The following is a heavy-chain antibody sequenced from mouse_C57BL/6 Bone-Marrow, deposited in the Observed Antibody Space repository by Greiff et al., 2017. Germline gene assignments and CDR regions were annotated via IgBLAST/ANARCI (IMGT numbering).Heavy chain of an antibody. J-gene: IGHJ4*01. V-gene: IGHV1-59*01. D-gene: IGHD2-5*01. CDR3: ARPISNYDYYAMDY. Sequence: QVQLQQPGAELVRPGTSVKLSCKASGYTFTSYWMHWVKQRPGQGLEWIGVIDPSDSYTNYNQKFKGKATLTVDTSSSTAYMQLSSLTSEDSAVYYCARPISNYDYYAMDYWGQGTSVTVSS. CDR1: GYTFTSYW. CDR2: IDPSDSYT.